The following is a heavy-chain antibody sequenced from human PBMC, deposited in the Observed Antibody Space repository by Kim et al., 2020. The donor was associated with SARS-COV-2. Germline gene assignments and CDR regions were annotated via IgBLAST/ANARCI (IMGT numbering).Heavy chain of an antibody. V-gene: IGHV4-34*01. CDR2: INHSGST. J-gene: IGHJ6*02. Sequence: SETLSLTCAVYGGSFSGYYWSWIRQPPGKGLEWIGEINHSGSTNYNPSLKSRVTISVDTSKNQFSLKLSSVTAADTAVYYCARATLGVYYDSSGLYGMDVWGQGTTVTVSS. CDR1: GGSFSGYY. CDR3: ARATLGVYYDSSGLYGMDV. D-gene: IGHD3-22*01.